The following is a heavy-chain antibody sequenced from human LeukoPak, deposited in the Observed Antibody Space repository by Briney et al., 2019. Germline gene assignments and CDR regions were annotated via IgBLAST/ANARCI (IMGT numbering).Heavy chain of an antibody. J-gene: IGHJ4*02. V-gene: IGHV3-30*18. CDR3: AKRLGDYFDY. CDR2: ISYDGSNT. D-gene: IGHD3-22*01. CDR1: GFTFSSYV. Sequence: PGGSLRLSCAGSGFTFSSYVMHWVRQAPGKGLEWVALISYDGSNTDYADSVKGRFTISGDNSKNTLYLQMNSLRAEDTAVYYCAKRLGDYFDYWGQGTLVTVSS.